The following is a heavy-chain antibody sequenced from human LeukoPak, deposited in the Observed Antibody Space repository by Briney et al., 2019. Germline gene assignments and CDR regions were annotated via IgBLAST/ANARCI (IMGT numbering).Heavy chain of an antibody. J-gene: IGHJ4*02. V-gene: IGHV3-23*01. CDR2: VSGSGDST. CDR1: GFIFSSYG. Sequence: GGSLRLSCAASGFIFSSYGMSWVRQAPGKGLEWVSAVSGSGDSTNYADSVKGRFTISRDNSENTLYLQMKSLRAEDTAVYYCARGDGYNFFDYWGQGTLVTVSS. D-gene: IGHD5-24*01. CDR3: ARGDGYNFFDY.